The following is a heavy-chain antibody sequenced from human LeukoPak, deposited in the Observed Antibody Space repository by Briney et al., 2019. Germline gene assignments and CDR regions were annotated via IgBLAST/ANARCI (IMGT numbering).Heavy chain of an antibody. J-gene: IGHJ4*02. CDR1: GFTFSSYS. D-gene: IGHD3-16*01. Sequence: GGSLRLSCAASGFTFSSYSMNWVRQAPGKGLEWVSSISSSSSYIYYADSVKGRFTISRDNAKNSLYLQMNSLRAEDTAVYYCARDATFTYYFDYWGQGTLVTVSS. CDR2: ISSSSSYI. CDR3: ARDATFTYYFDY. V-gene: IGHV3-21*01.